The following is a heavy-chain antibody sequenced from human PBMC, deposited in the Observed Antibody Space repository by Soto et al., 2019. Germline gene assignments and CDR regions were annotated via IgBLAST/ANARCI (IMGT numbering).Heavy chain of an antibody. CDR1: GGTFSSYA. Sequence: GASVKVSCKASGGTFSSYAISWVRQAPGQGLEWMGGIIPIFGTANYAQKFQGRVTITADESTSTAYMELSSLRSEDTAVYYCARDRGRPTWIQLDNWFDPWGQGTLVTVSS. CDR3: ARDRGRPTWIQLDNWFDP. V-gene: IGHV1-69*13. D-gene: IGHD5-18*01. J-gene: IGHJ5*02. CDR2: IIPIFGTA.